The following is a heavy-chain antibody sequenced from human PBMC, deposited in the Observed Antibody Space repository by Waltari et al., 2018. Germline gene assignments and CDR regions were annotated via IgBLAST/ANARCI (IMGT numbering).Heavy chain of an antibody. CDR1: GGSISSYY. CDR3: ARDRGSSSWFLFQH. V-gene: IGHV4-59*01. D-gene: IGHD6-13*01. CDR2: IYYSGST. J-gene: IGHJ1*01. Sequence: QVQLQESGPGLVKPSETLSLTCTVSGGSISSYYWRWIRQPPGKGLEWIGYIYYSGSTNYNPSLKSRVTISVDTSKNQFSLKLSSVTAADTAVYYCARDRGSSSWFLFQHWGQGTLVTVSS.